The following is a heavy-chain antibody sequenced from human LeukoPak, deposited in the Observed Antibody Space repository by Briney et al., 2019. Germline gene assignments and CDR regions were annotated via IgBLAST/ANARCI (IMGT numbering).Heavy chain of an antibody. V-gene: IGHV3-15*01. CDR1: GFTFSNAW. CDR2: IKRKTDGGTA. J-gene: IGHJ4*02. D-gene: IGHD4-11*01. CDR3: TTVRITVTPPPYYFDY. Sequence: GGSLRLSCAASGFTFSNAWMNWVRQAPGKGLEWVGRIKRKTDGGTADYAAPVKGRFTISRDDSKNTLYLQMNSLKTEDTAVYYCTTVRITVTPPPYYFDYWGQGTLVTVSS.